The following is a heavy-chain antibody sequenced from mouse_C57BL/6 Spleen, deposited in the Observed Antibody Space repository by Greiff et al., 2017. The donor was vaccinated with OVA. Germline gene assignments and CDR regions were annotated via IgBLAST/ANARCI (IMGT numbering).Heavy chain of an antibody. CDR1: GYTFTSYW. V-gene: IGHV1-64*01. CDR2: IHPNSGST. Sequence: QVQLQQPGAELVKPGASVKLSCKASGYTFTSYWMHWVKQRPGQGLEWIGMIHPNSGSTNYNEKFKSKATLTVDKSSSTAYMQLSSLTSEDSAVYYCAIGGYRTYWYFDVWGTGTTVTVSS. D-gene: IGHD3-2*02. J-gene: IGHJ1*03. CDR3: AIGGYRTYWYFDV.